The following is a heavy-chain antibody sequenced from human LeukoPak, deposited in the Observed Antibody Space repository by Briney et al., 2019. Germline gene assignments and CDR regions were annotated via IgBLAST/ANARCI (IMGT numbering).Heavy chain of an antibody. J-gene: IGHJ4*02. V-gene: IGHV3-23*01. D-gene: IGHD3-22*01. CDR3: ATMVTSPTYYYDSSGYEDY. CDR1: GFTFSSYS. Sequence: GGSLRLSCAASGFTFSSYSMSWVRQPPGKGLELVSAISGSGGSTYYADSVKGRFTISRDNSKNTLYLQTNSLRAEDTAVYYCATMVTSPTYYYDSSGYEDYWGQGTLVTVSS. CDR2: ISGSGGST.